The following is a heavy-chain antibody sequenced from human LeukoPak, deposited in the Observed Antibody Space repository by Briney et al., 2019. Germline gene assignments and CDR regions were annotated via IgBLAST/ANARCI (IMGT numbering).Heavy chain of an antibody. Sequence: GASVKVSCKASGYTFTSYYMHWVRQAPGQGLEWMGIINPSGGSTSYAQKFQGRVTMTSDTSTSTLYMELSSLRSEDTAVYYCARDWLRDDFWSGHYYMDVWGKGTTVTVSS. D-gene: IGHD3-3*01. CDR2: INPSGGST. V-gene: IGHV1-46*01. CDR1: GYTFTSYY. CDR3: ARDWLRDDFWSGHYYMDV. J-gene: IGHJ6*03.